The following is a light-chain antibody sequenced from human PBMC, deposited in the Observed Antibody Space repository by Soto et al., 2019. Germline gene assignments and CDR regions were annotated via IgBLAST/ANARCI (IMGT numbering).Light chain of an antibody. V-gene: IGKV3-20*01. CDR2: GAS. J-gene: IGKJ5*01. Sequence: EIVLTQSPGTLSLSPGERATLSCRASQSVSSSFLAWYQQKPGQAPRLLIYGASNRATDIPDRFSGTGSETDFTLTISRLEPEDFAVYYCQQYDNSPITFGQGTRLEIK. CDR1: QSVSSSF. CDR3: QQYDNSPIT.